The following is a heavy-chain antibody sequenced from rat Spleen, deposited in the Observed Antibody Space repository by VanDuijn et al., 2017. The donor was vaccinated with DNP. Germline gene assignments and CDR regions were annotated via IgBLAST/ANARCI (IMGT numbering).Heavy chain of an antibody. J-gene: IGHJ2*01. CDR3: ARRQQLFYFDH. D-gene: IGHD1-10*01. V-gene: IGHV5-22*01. Sequence: EVQLVESGGGLVQPGRSLKISCAASGFIFSDYYMAWVRQGPTKGLEWVAYIGFDGSSTYYGDSVKGRFTISRDNAKSTLYLQMNGLRSEDMATYYCARRQQLFYFDHWGQGVMVTVSS. CDR2: IGFDGSST. CDR1: GFIFSDYY.